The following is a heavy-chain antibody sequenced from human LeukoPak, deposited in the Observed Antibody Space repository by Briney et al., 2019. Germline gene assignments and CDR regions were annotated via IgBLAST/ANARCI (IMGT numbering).Heavy chain of an antibody. CDR2: IYYSGSI. J-gene: IGHJ5*02. D-gene: IGHD3-3*01. CDR3: ARGYYDFWSDSNWFDP. Sequence: SETLSRNCTVSGGSISCFYWSWIPQPPGPGREWMGNIYYSGSINSDPSLGSRITISVDPFRNPFSLKLSSVTAADTAVYYCARGYYDFWSDSNWFDPWGQGTLVTVSS. V-gene: IGHV4-59*01. CDR1: GGSISCFY.